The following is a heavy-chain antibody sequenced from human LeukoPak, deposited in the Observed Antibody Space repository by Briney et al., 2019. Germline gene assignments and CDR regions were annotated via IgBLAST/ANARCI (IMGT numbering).Heavy chain of an antibody. Sequence: ASVKVSCKASGYTFTSYGISWVRQAPGQGLEWMGWISAYNGNTNYAQKLQGRVTMTTDTSTSTAYMELRSLRSDDTAVYYCARDWARVSSSWDPVHYYYYGMDVWGQGTTVTVSS. CDR2: ISAYNGNT. D-gene: IGHD6-13*01. CDR3: ARDWARVSSSWDPVHYYYYGMDV. V-gene: IGHV1-18*01. J-gene: IGHJ6*02. CDR1: GYTFTSYG.